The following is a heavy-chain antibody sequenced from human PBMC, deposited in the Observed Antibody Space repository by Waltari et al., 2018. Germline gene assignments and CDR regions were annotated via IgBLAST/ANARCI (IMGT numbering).Heavy chain of an antibody. CDR2: INPKNGDT. V-gene: IGHV1-2*06. CDR1: GYPFTGYA. Sequence: LVQSGAEVKKPGASVKVSCKASGYPFTGYAIRWVRQAPGQGLEWMGRINPKNGDTHYAQKFQGRVAMTTDTSTNTAFMELHSLRSDDTAVYYCLRDSSGSHFDYWGQGTLVTVSS. CDR3: LRDSSGSHFDY. D-gene: IGHD3-22*01. J-gene: IGHJ4*02.